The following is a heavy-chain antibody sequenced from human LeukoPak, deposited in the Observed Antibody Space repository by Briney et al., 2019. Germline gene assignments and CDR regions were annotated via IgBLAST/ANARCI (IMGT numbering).Heavy chain of an antibody. CDR2: IYYGSVFYSVST. Sequence: SETLSLTCTVSDGSISSSSYYWGWVRQPPGTGLEWLGSIYYGSVFYSVSTYYNPSLKSRVTMSGDTSKNQFSLKLSSVTAADTAVYYCARHVGGGGWLQLGSYYWFDPWGQGTLVTVSS. CDR3: ARHVGGGGWLQLGSYYWFDP. CDR1: DGSISSSSYY. D-gene: IGHD5-18*01. J-gene: IGHJ5*02. V-gene: IGHV4-39*01.